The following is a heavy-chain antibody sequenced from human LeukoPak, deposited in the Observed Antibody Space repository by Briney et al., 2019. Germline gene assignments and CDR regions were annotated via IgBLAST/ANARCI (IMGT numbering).Heavy chain of an antibody. V-gene: IGHV4-34*01. CDR1: GGSFSGYY. D-gene: IGHD5-18*01. J-gene: IGHJ4*02. CDR3: AVAGYGRRFDY. CDR2: INHSGSP. Sequence: SETLSLTCAVYGGSFSGYYWSWIRQPPGKGPEWIGEINHSGSPNYNPSLKSRVTISVDTSKNQFSLKLSSVTAADTAVYYCAVAGYGRRFDYWGQVTLVTVSS.